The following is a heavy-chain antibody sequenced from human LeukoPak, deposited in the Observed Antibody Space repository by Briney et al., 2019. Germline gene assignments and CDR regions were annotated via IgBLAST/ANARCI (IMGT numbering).Heavy chain of an antibody. Sequence: PGRSLRLSCAASGFTFSNYGMHWVRQAPGKGLEWVALLVYDGFYKYYADSVKGRFTISRDDSRNTLYLQLSSLRAEDTAVYYCAGHDLSLNAFDIWGQGTMVTVSS. CDR1: GFTFSNYG. J-gene: IGHJ3*02. D-gene: IGHD2-21*02. CDR2: LVYDGFYK. V-gene: IGHV3-30*03. CDR3: AGHDLSLNAFDI.